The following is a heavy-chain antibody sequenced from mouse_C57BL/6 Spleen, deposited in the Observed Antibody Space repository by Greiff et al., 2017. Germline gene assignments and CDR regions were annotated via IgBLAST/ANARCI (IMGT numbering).Heavy chain of an antibody. CDR1: GYTFTDYN. Sequence: EVQLQQSGPELVKPGASVKISCKASGYTFTDYNMDWVKQSLGQSLEWIGDIYPNNGGTIYNQKFKGKATLTVDKSSSTAYMELRSLTSEDTAVYYCARRGKTAVGFAYWGQGTLVTVSA. J-gene: IGHJ3*01. D-gene: IGHD1-1*01. CDR3: ARRGKTAVGFAY. CDR2: IYPNNGGT. V-gene: IGHV1-18*01.